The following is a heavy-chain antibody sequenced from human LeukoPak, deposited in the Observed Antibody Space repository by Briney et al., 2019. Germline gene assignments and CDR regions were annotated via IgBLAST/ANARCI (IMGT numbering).Heavy chain of an antibody. D-gene: IGHD5-18*01. CDR2: VHHSGTT. J-gene: IGHJ4*02. V-gene: IGHV4-38-2*02. CDR1: GYSISSGYY. CDR3: ARDLTALGDY. Sequence: KPSETLSLTCDVFGYSISSGYYWGWIRQPPGKGLEWIGIVHHSGTTYYNPSLNSRVTLSVDTSKNQLSLKLSSATAADTAVYYCARDLTALGDYWGQGILVIVSS.